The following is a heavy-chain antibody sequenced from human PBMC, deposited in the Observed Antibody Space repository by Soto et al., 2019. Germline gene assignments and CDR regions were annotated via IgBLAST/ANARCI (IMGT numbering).Heavy chain of an antibody. CDR1: GYTFTSYY. CDR2: INPSGGST. J-gene: IGHJ4*02. Sequence: ASVKVSCKASGYTFTSYYMHWVRQAPGQGLEWMGIINPSGGSTSYAQKFQGRVTMTRDTSTSTVYMELSSLRSEDTAVYYCARDVTMIVVVNYFDYWGQGTLVTVSS. CDR3: ARDVTMIVVVNYFDY. D-gene: IGHD3-22*01. V-gene: IGHV1-46*01.